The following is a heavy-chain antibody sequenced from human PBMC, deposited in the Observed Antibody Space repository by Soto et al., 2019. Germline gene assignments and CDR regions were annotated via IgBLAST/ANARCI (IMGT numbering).Heavy chain of an antibody. CDR2: VYYSGST. D-gene: IGHD3-3*02. V-gene: IGHV4-39*01. CDR1: GGSISSSSYY. Sequence: SETLSLTCTVSGGSISSSSYYWGWIRQPPGKGLEWIGSVYYSGSTYYNPSLKSRGTISIDTSKTQFSLKLSSVTAAGTAVYGCASQAVYSIRFTNDWGQGTLVT. J-gene: IGHJ4*02. CDR3: ASQAVYSIRFTND.